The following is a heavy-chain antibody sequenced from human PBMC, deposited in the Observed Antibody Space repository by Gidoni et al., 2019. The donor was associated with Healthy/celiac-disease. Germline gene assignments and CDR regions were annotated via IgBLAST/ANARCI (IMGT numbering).Heavy chain of an antibody. Sequence: QVQLQESGPGLVKPSQTLSLTCTVSGGSISSGGYYWSWLRQHPGKGLEWIGYIYYSGSTYYNPSLKSRVTISVDTSKNQFSLKLSSVTAADTAVYYCARASTIFGAFDPWGQGTLVTVFS. V-gene: IGHV4-31*03. CDR3: ARASTIFGAFDP. J-gene: IGHJ5*02. D-gene: IGHD3-3*01. CDR2: IYYSGST. CDR1: GGSISSGGYY.